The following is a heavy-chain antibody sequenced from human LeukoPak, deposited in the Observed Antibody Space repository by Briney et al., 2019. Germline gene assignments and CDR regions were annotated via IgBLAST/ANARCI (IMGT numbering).Heavy chain of an antibody. CDR2: ISGSGGST. Sequence: GGSLRLSCVVSGITLSNYAMSWVRQAPGKGLEWVPAISGSGGSTYYADSVKGRFTISRDNSKNTLYLQMNSLRAEDTAVYYCAKEAGGGYSCLDYWGQGTLVTVSS. CDR1: GITLSNYA. V-gene: IGHV3-23*01. J-gene: IGHJ4*02. CDR3: AKEAGGGYSCLDY. D-gene: IGHD5-18*01.